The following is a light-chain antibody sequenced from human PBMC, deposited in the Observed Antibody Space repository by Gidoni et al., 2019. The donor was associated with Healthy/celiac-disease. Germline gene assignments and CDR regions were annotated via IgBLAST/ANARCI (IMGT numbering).Light chain of an antibody. CDR3: QQYGSSPLT. CDR2: GAS. Sequence: EIVLTQSPGTLSLSPGERATLPCRASQSVSSSYLAWYQQKPGQATRLLIYGASSRATGIPDRFSGSGSGTDFTLTISRLEPEDFAVYYCQQYGSSPLTFGPGTKVDIK. V-gene: IGKV3-20*01. J-gene: IGKJ3*01. CDR1: QSVSSSY.